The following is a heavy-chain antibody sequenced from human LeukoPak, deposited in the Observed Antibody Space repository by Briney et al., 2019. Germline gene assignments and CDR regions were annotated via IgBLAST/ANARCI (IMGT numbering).Heavy chain of an antibody. CDR2: ISSSGSTI. Sequence: GGSLRLSCAASGFTFSSYEMNWVRQAPGKGLEWVSYISSSGSTIYYADSVKGRFTISRDNAKNSLYLQMNSLRAEDTPVYYCARDQYYDSSGYYLNSGYWGQGTLVTVSS. V-gene: IGHV3-48*03. CDR1: GFTFSSYE. CDR3: ARDQYYDSSGYYLNSGY. J-gene: IGHJ4*02. D-gene: IGHD3-22*01.